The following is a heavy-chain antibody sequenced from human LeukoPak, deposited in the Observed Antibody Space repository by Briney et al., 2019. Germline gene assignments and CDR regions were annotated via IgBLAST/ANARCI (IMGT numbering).Heavy chain of an antibody. CDR1: GYSFTSYW. D-gene: IGHD3-22*01. J-gene: IGHJ1*01. CDR2: XXXGDSDT. V-gene: IGHV5-51*01. CDR3: ARRDYYDSSGYYEYFQH. Sequence: GESLKISCKGSGYSFTSYWIGWGRPLPGKGLEWRXXXXXGDSDTIYSPSFQGQVTISADKSISTAYLQWTSLKASDTAMYYCARRDYYDSSGYYEYFQHWGQGTLVTVSS.